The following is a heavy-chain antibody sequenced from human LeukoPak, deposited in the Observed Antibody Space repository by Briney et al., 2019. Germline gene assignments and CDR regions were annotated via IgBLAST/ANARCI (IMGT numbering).Heavy chain of an antibody. CDR3: ARGIGAVLNWFAP. CDR1: GYTFASYW. D-gene: IGHD6-13*01. CDR2: IYPDDFDI. Sequence: GESLKISCKGSGYTFASYWVAWVRQMPGNGLEWMRIIYPDDFDIRYSRSFQGQVTISADKSSSTAYLQWSSLKASDTGIYYCARGIGAVLNWFAPWGQGPLVPVSS. J-gene: IGHJ5*02. V-gene: IGHV5-51*01.